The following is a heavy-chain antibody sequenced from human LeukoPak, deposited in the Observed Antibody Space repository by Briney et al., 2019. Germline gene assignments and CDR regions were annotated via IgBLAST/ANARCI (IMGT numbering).Heavy chain of an antibody. CDR3: ARGQLDFWRGYSNTAEYFQH. Sequence: PSETLSLTCTVSGDSITSYYWSWIRQPAGKGLEWIGRIYTSGSTNYNPSLKSRVTMSVDTSKNQFSLKLSSVTAADTAVYYCARGQLDFWRGYSNTAEYFQHWGQGTLVTVSS. J-gene: IGHJ1*01. CDR2: IYTSGST. CDR1: GDSITSYY. D-gene: IGHD3-3*01. V-gene: IGHV4-4*07.